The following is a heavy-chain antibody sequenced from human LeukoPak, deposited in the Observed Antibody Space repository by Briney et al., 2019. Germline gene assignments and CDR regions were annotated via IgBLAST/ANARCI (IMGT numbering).Heavy chain of an antibody. J-gene: IGHJ4*02. D-gene: IGHD3-22*01. V-gene: IGHV3-48*03. CDR3: AKSADSSGYFHVGVDY. Sequence: GGSLRLSCAASGFTFSSYEMNWVRQAPGKGLEWVSYISSSGSTIYYADSVEGRFTISRDNAKNSPYLQMNSLRAEDMALYYCAKSADSSGYFHVGVDYWGQGTLVTVSS. CDR2: ISSSGSTI. CDR1: GFTFSSYE.